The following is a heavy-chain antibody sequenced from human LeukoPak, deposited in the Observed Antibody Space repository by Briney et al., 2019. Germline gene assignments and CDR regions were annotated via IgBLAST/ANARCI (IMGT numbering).Heavy chain of an antibody. D-gene: IGHD4-17*01. J-gene: IGHJ4*02. CDR2: INWNGGST. Sequence: GGSLRLSCAASGFTFSSYSMNWVRQAPGKGLEWVSGINWNGGSTGYADSVKGRFTISRDNAKNSLYLQMNSLRAEDTALYYCAREDYGVHYFDYWGQGTLVTVSS. V-gene: IGHV3-20*04. CDR1: GFTFSSYS. CDR3: AREDYGVHYFDY.